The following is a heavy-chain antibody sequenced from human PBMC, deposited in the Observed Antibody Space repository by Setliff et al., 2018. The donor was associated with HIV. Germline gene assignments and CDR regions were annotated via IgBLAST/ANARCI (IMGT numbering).Heavy chain of an antibody. J-gene: IGHJ4*02. CDR3: ARAFAAAGTPFDY. D-gene: IGHD6-13*01. CDR2: INPNSGGT. V-gene: IGHV1-2*04. Sequence: GASVKVSCKASGYTFTGYYMHWVRQAPGQGLEWMGWINPNSGGTNYAQKFQGWVTMTRDTSISTAYMELSRLRSDDTAVYYCARAFAAAGTPFDYWGQGTPVTVSS. CDR1: GYTFTGYY.